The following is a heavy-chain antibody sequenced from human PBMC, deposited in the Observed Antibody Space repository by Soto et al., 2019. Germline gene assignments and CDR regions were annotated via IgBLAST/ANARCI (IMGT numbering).Heavy chain of an antibody. D-gene: IGHD2-15*01. J-gene: IGHJ6*03. CDR3: AREVVVVAARGAYYYMDV. V-gene: IGHV1-18*01. CDR1: GYTFTSYG. Sequence: ASVKVSCKASGYTFTSYGISLVRLAPGQGLEWMGWISAYNGNTNYAQKLQGRVTMTTDTSTSTAYMELRSLRSDDTAVYYCAREVVVVAARGAYYYMDVWGKGTTVTVSS. CDR2: ISAYNGNT.